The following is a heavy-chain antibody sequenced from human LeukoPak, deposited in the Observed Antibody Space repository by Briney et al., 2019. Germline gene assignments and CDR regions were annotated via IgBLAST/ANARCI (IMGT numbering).Heavy chain of an antibody. V-gene: IGHV4-39*01. J-gene: IGHJ4*02. Sequence: SETLSLTCTVSGGSLSSSSYYWGWLRQPPGKGLEWLGSIYYSGSTYYNPSLKSRVTISVNTSKNQFSLKLSSVTAADTAVYYCASNPSLLWFGEFEDYWGQGTLVTVSS. CDR3: ASNPSLLWFGEFEDY. D-gene: IGHD3-10*01. CDR1: GGSLSSSSYY. CDR2: IYYSGST.